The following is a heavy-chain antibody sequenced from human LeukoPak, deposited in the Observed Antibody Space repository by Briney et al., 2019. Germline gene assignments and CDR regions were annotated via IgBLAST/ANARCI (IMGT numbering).Heavy chain of an antibody. CDR3: ARAPIAVAGTRQPVDY. CDR1: GFTFSTYW. V-gene: IGHV3-23*01. Sequence: GGSLRLSCSASGFTFSTYWMSWVRQAPGKGLEWVSAISGSGDSTYYADSVKGRFTISRDNSKNTLYLQMNSLRAEDTAVYYCARAPIAVAGTRQPVDYWGQGTLVTVSS. CDR2: ISGSGDST. J-gene: IGHJ4*02. D-gene: IGHD6-19*01.